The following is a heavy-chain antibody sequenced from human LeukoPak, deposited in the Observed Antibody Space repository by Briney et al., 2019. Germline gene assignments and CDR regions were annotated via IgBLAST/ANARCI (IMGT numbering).Heavy chain of an antibody. Sequence: SETLSLTCAVYGGSFSGYYWSWIRQPPGKGLEWIGEINHSGSTNYNPSLKSRVTISVDTSKNQFSLKLSSVTAGDTAVYYCARGFRIYDYWGQGTLVTVSS. CDR2: INHSGST. CDR1: GGSFSGYY. CDR3: ARGFRIYDY. V-gene: IGHV4-34*01. J-gene: IGHJ4*02. D-gene: IGHD2-15*01.